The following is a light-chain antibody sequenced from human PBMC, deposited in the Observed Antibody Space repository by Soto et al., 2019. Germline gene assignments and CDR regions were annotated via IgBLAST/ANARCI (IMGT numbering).Light chain of an antibody. CDR2: GAS. V-gene: IGKV3-15*01. J-gene: IGKJ2*01. CDR1: QSVSNN. Sequence: EIVMTQSPATLSVSPGERATLSCRASQSVSNNLAWYQQKPGQAPRLLIYGASTRATGIPARFSGSGSGTEITLTISSLQSEDFAVYYCQQYNNWPPRYTFGQGTKLEIK. CDR3: QQYNNWPPRYT.